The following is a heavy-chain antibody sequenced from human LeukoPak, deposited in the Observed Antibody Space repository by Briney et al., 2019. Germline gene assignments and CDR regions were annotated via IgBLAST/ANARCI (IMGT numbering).Heavy chain of an antibody. CDR2: INPSGGST. J-gene: IGHJ6*03. D-gene: IGHD4-17*01. V-gene: IGHV1-46*01. Sequence: ASVKVSCKASGYTFSSYYMHWVRQAPGQGLEWMGIINPSGGSTSYAQKFQGRVTMTRDMSTSTVYMELRSLRSEDTAVYYCARDSLNRRGYGDSRWYYYYYMDVWGKGTTATVSS. CDR1: GYTFSSYY. CDR3: ARDSLNRRGYGDSRWYYYYYMDV.